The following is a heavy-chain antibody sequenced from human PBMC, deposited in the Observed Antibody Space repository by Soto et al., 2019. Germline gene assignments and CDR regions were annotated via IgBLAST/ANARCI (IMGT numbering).Heavy chain of an antibody. D-gene: IGHD7-27*01. V-gene: IGHV3-74*01. Sequence: EVQLVESGGGLVQPGGSLRLSCAGSGFTFSGYWMHWVRQAPGKGPVWVSRLNPNGTFTTNADSVKGRFTISRDNAKNTVYLPMTSLRADDTAVYYCARGRTSTTYWGLFYNWGQGTLVTVSS. CDR2: LNPNGTFT. CDR3: ARGRTSTTYWGLFYN. J-gene: IGHJ4*02. CDR1: GFTFSGYW.